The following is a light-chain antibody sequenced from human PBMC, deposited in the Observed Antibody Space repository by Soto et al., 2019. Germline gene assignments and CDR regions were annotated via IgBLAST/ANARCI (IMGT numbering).Light chain of an antibody. CDR1: SRDIGTSNL. J-gene: IGLJ1*01. CDR3: YSFTGISTSLFV. Sequence: QSVLTQPASVSGSPGQSITISCTGTSRDIGTSNLVSWYQQYPGKAPKLMIYEVTKRPSGISYRFSGPKPGNTASLTISGLRPEDEADYYCYSFTGISTSLFVFGTGTKVTVL. CDR2: EVT. V-gene: IGLV2-23*02.